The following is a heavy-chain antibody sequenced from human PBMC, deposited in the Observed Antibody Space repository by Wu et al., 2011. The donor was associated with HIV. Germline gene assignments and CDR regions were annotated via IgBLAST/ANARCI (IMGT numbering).Heavy chain of an antibody. CDR1: GGTFSSYA. D-gene: IGHD4-17*01. V-gene: IGHV1-69*14. J-gene: IGHJ6*02. CDR3: VRSVRPTVTPNILQYDV. Sequence: QVQLVQSGAEVKKPGSSVKVSCKASGGTFSSYAIFWVRQAPGQGLEWMGRIIPIFNTANYAQKFQGRVAITADKSTSTAFMELSSLRSEDTAVYYCVRSVRPTVTPNILQYDVWGQGTDGHRLL. CDR2: IIPIFNTA.